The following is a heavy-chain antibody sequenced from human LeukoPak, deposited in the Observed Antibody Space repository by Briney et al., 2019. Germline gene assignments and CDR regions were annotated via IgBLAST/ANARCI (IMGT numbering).Heavy chain of an antibody. CDR2: VSSSSSYI. V-gene: IGHV3-21*01. D-gene: IGHD6-13*01. CDR3: ARVIAAAGTSN. Sequence: GGSLRLSCAASGFTFSSYSMNWVRQAPGKGLEWVSSVSSSSSYIYYADSVKGRFTISGDNAKNSLYLQMNSLRAEDTAVYYCARVIAAAGTSNWGQGTLVTVSS. CDR1: GFTFSSYS. J-gene: IGHJ4*02.